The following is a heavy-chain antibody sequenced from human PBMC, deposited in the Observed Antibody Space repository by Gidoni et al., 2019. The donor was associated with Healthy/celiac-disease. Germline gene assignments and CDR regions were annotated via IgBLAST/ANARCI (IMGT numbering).Heavy chain of an antibody. D-gene: IGHD6-6*01. Sequence: QVQLQQWGAGLLKPSETLSLPCAVYGGSFSGYYWSWIRQPPGKGLEWIGEINHSGSTNYNPSLKSRVTISVDTSKNQFSLKLSSVTAADTAVYYCARTLYSSSSSRFDYWGQGTLVTVSS. CDR3: ARTLYSSSSSRFDY. CDR2: INHSGST. CDR1: GGSFSGYY. J-gene: IGHJ4*02. V-gene: IGHV4-34*01.